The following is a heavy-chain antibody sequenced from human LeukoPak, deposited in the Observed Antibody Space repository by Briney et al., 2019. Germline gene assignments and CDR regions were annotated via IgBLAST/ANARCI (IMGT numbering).Heavy chain of an antibody. Sequence: SQTLSLTCTVSGGSISSGGYYWSWIRQPAGKGLEWIGRIYTSGSTNYAPSLKSRVTISVDTSKNQFSLKLSSVTAADTAVYYCAREVVGATNDYWGRGTLVTVSS. CDR2: IYTSGST. D-gene: IGHD1-26*01. V-gene: IGHV4-61*02. J-gene: IGHJ4*02. CDR1: GGSISSGGYY. CDR3: AREVVGATNDY.